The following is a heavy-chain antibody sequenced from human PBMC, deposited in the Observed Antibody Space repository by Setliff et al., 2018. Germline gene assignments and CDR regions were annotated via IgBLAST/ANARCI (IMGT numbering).Heavy chain of an antibody. V-gene: IGHV3-7*01. D-gene: IGHD1-26*01. CDR1: GFTFSSFW. CDR3: ARIGYNGWNFDY. CDR2: INQDGSGK. Sequence: GGSLRLSCAASGFTFSSFWMSWVRQSPGKGLEWVANINQDGSGKYYVDSVKGRFTISRDNAKNSLSLQMNGLRAEDTAVYYCARIGYNGWNFDYWGQGTLVTVSS. J-gene: IGHJ4*02.